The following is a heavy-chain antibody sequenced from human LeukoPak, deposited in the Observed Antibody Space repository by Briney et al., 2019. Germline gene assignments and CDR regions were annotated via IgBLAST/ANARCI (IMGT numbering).Heavy chain of an antibody. CDR1: GGSISSYY. J-gene: IGHJ5*02. CDR3: ARGGYYGSGNDFRFDP. Sequence: SETLSLTCAVYGGSISSYYWSWIRQPPGKGLEWIGYIYYSGSTNYKPSLKSRVTISVDTSKNQFSLKLSSVTAADTAVYYCARGGYYGSGNDFRFDPWGQGTLVTVSS. V-gene: IGHV4-59*01. CDR2: IYYSGST. D-gene: IGHD3-10*01.